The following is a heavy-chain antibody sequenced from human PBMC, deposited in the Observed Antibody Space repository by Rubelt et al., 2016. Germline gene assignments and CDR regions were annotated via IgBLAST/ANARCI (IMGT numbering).Heavy chain of an antibody. D-gene: IGHD3-16*01. CDR3: ARGGNSRTYETVYYYYMDV. V-gene: IGHV1-46*01. CDR2: INPGGGST. J-gene: IGHJ6*03. CDR1: GYTFTGYF. Sequence: CKSSGYTFTGYFIHWVRQAPGQGLEWMGIINPGGGSTTYAQKFQGRVTMTTDTSTSTAYMELRSLRSDDTAVYYCARGGNSRTYETVYYYYMDVWGKGTTVTVSS.